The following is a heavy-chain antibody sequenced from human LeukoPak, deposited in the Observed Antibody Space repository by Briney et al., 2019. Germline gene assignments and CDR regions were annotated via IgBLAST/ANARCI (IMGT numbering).Heavy chain of an antibody. D-gene: IGHD4-17*01. CDR3: ARDYGDYYLDI. Sequence: ASVKVSCKASVYTFTGYYMHGVRQAPGQGLECMGWMNPNSCDTNYAQKFQGGVTMTSDTSLSAAYMELSRLRSDDTAVYYCARDYGDYYLDIWGQGTMVTVSS. J-gene: IGHJ3*02. CDR2: MNPNSCDT. CDR1: VYTFTGYY. V-gene: IGHV1-2*02.